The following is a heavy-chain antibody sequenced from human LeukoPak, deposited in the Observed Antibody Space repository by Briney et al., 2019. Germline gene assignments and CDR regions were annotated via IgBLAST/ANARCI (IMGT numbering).Heavy chain of an antibody. CDR3: ARDPDRSTYGMDV. D-gene: IGHD1-14*01. V-gene: IGHV3-15*01. J-gene: IGHJ6*02. Sequence: GGSLRLSCAASGFTFSHAWMTWVRQAPGKGLEWVGRIKIKIDGGTTVYAAPVKGRFTISRDNSKNTLYLQMNSLRAEDTAVYYCARDPDRSTYGMDVWGQGTTVTVSS. CDR1: GFTFSHAW. CDR2: IKIKIDGGTT.